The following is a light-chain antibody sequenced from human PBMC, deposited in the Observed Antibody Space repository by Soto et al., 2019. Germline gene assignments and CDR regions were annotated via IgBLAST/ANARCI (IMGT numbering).Light chain of an antibody. V-gene: IGKV1-5*03. Sequence: DIQMTQSPSTLSASVGDRVTITCRASQSISDWLAGYQQNPGKAPKVLIYKGSFLENGVPSRFSGSGSGTEFTLTIDSLQPDDFATYYCHQYNSYPWTFGQGTKVEIK. CDR3: HQYNSYPWT. CDR2: KGS. J-gene: IGKJ1*01. CDR1: QSISDW.